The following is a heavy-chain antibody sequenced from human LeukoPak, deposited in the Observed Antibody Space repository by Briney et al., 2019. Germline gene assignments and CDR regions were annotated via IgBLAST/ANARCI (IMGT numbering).Heavy chain of an antibody. CDR2: TYHRSTWYD. Sequence: SQTLSLTCAISGDSVSSNNAAWNWIRQSPSRGLEWVGRTYHRSTWYDDYVVSVRSRLTITPDISKNQVSLQLNSVTPEDTAVYYCTREVAGTGGFDYWGQGITVTVSS. CDR3: TREVAGTGGFDY. J-gene: IGHJ4*02. D-gene: IGHD6-13*01. V-gene: IGHV6-1*01. CDR1: GDSVSSNNAA.